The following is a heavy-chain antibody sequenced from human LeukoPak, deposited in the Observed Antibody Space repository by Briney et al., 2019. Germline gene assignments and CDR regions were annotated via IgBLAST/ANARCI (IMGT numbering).Heavy chain of an antibody. J-gene: IGHJ3*02. CDR3: ARDHHRRLYDSQARDTFDI. CDR2: ISGSGGST. V-gene: IGHV3-23*01. Sequence: PGGSLRLSCAASGFTFSSYAMSWVRQAPGKGLEWVSAISGSGGSTYYADSVKGRFTISRDNSENSLYLQMKSLRAEDTAVYYCARDHHRRLYDSQARDTFDIWGQGTMVTVSS. CDR1: GFTFSSYA. D-gene: IGHD3-22*01.